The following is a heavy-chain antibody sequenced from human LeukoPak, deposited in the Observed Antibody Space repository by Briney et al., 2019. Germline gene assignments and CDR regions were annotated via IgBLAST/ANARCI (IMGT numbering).Heavy chain of an antibody. D-gene: IGHD6-19*01. CDR2: FSGASTT. V-gene: IGHV3-23*01. Sequence: GGSLRLSCAASGXTFTSYAMSWVRQAPGKGLEWVSTFSGASTTSYADAVKGRVTISRDNSKNILYLQLNSLRAEDTAVYYCAKLKQWQPQRYFFEYWGQGALVTVAS. CDR1: GXTFTSYA. J-gene: IGHJ4*02. CDR3: AKLKQWQPQRYFFEY.